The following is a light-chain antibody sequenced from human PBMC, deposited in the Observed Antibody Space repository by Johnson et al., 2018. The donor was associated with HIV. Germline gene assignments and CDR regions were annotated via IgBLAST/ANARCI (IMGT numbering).Light chain of an antibody. CDR2: DNN. J-gene: IGLJ1*01. CDR3: RTWDSSLSAYV. Sequence: SVLTQPPSVSAAPGQKVTISCSGSSSNIGNNYVSWYQQLPGTAPKLLIYDNNKRPSGIPDRFSGSKSGTSATLGITGLQTENEADYYCRTWDSSLSAYVFGIGTKVTVL. CDR1: SSNIGNNY. V-gene: IGLV1-51*01.